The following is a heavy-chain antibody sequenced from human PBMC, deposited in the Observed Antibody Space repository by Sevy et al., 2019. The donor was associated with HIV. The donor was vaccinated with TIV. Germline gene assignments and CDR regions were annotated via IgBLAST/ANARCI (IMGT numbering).Heavy chain of an antibody. J-gene: IGHJ6*03. CDR2: IQEDGSDK. CDR3: ATDPFSVTTSNDYMDV. Sequence: GGSLRLSCAASRFTFSNYWMSWVRQAPGKGLEWVANIQEDGSDKYYVDSVKGRFTISRDNAKNSLYLQMNSLRAEDTAVYYCATDPFSVTTSNDYMDVWGKGTTVTVSS. D-gene: IGHD4-17*01. CDR1: RFTFSNYW. V-gene: IGHV3-7*01.